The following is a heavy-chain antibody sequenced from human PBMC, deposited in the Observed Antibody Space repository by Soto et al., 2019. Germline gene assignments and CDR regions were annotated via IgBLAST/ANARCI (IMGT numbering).Heavy chain of an antibody. CDR2: IIPYYNTL. V-gene: IGHV1-69*01. CDR3: ASGARRWYPYFFDS. D-gene: IGHD6-13*01. J-gene: IGHJ4*02. CDR1: EGTFNSYA. Sequence: QAQVVQSGAEVRKPGSSVKLSCKASEGTFNSYAIAWVRQAPGQGLEWMGGIIPYYNTLNYAQKFQDRVTITEDDSPNTVYMELSSLRSDDTAVYFCASGARRWYPYFFDSWAQGTLVTVSS.